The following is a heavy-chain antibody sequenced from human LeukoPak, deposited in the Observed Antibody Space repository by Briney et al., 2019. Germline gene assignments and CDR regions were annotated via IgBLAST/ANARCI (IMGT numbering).Heavy chain of an antibody. V-gene: IGHV1-69*04. CDR3: SRVGGGATPWGVFDI. Sequence: ASVKVSCKASGGTFSSYAISWVRQAPGQGLERMGRIIPILGIANYAQKFQGRVTITADKSTSTAYMELSSLRSEGTAVYYCSRVGGGATPWGVFDIGGKGTMAPVFS. D-gene: IGHD1-26*01. CDR2: IIPILGIA. CDR1: GGTFSSYA. J-gene: IGHJ3*02.